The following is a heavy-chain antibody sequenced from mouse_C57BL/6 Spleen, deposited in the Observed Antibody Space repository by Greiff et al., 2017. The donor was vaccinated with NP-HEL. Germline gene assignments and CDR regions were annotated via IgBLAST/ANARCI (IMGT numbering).Heavy chain of an antibody. CDR1: GYAFSSSW. CDR2: IYPGDGDT. CDR3: AGGTTVVATRAMDY. D-gene: IGHD1-1*01. Sequence: VQVVESGPELVKPGASVKISCKASGYAFSSSWMNWVKQRPGKGLEWIGRIYPGDGDTNYNGKFKGKATLTADKSSSTAYMQLSSLTSEDSAVYFCAGGTTVVATRAMDYWGQGTSVTVSS. J-gene: IGHJ4*01. V-gene: IGHV1-82*01.